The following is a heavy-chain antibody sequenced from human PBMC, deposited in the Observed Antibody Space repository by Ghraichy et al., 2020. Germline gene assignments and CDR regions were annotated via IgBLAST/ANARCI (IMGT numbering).Heavy chain of an antibody. CDR3: AREAGDIVVVVASGWFDP. Sequence: SVKVSCKASGGTFSSYAISWVRQAPGQGLEWMGRIIPILGIANYAQKFQGRVTITADKSTSTAYMELSSLRSEDTAVYYCAREAGDIVVVVASGWFDPWGQGTLVTVSS. CDR2: IIPILGIA. D-gene: IGHD2-15*01. J-gene: IGHJ5*02. V-gene: IGHV1-69*04. CDR1: GGTFSSYA.